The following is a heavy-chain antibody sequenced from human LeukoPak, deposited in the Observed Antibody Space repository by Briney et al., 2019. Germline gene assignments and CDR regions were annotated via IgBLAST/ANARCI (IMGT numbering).Heavy chain of an antibody. Sequence: GGSQRLSCAASGFTVSSNYMSWVRQAPGKGLEWVSVIYSGGSTYYADSVKGRFTISRDNSKNTLYLQMNSLRAEDTAVYYCARGAVMGYYYYYMDVWGKGTTVTVSS. CDR3: ARGAVMGYYYYYMDV. CDR1: GFTVSSNY. J-gene: IGHJ6*03. D-gene: IGHD2-21*01. CDR2: IYSGGST. V-gene: IGHV3-66*02.